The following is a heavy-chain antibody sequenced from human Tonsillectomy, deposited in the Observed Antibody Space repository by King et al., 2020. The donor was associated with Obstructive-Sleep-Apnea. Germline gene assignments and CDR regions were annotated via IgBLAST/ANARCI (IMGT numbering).Heavy chain of an antibody. CDR1: GGSISSSSYY. CDR2: LYYSGST. Sequence: QLQESGPGLVKPSETLSLTCTVSGGSISSSSYYWGWIRQPPGKGLEWIGSLYYSGSTYYNPSLKSRVTISVDTSTNQFSLTLSSATAADTAVYYCSGLLYDILTGYSQFDHWGQGTLVTVSS. V-gene: IGHV4-39*01. CDR3: SGLLYDILTGYSQFDH. J-gene: IGHJ4*02. D-gene: IGHD3-9*01.